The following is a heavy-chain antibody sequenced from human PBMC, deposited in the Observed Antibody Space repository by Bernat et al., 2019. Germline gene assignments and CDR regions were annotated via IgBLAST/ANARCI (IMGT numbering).Heavy chain of an antibody. V-gene: IGHV4-59*01. Sequence: QVQLQESGPGLVKPSETLSLTCTVSGGSISSYYWSWIRQPPGKGLGWIGYIYYSGSTNYNPSLKSRVTISVDTSKNQFSLKLSSVTAADTAVYYCARSIAAAGSGLDIWGQGTMVTVSS. J-gene: IGHJ3*02. CDR3: ARSIAAAGSGLDI. CDR1: GGSISSYY. CDR2: IYYSGST. D-gene: IGHD6-13*01.